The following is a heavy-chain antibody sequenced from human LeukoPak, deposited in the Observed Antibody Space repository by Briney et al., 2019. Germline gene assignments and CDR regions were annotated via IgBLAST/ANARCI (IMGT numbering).Heavy chain of an antibody. Sequence: ASVKVSCKASGYTFTSYYMHWVRQAPGQGLEWMGIINPSGGSTSYAQKFQGRVTMTRDTSTSTVYMELSSLRSEDTVVYYCAREGGLYCSSTSCYYYWGQGTLVTVSS. CDR3: AREGGLYCSSTSCYYY. D-gene: IGHD2-2*01. CDR1: GYTFTSYY. J-gene: IGHJ4*02. V-gene: IGHV1-46*01. CDR2: INPSGGST.